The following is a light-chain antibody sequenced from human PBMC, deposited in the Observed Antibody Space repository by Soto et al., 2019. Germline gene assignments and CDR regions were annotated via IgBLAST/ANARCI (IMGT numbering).Light chain of an antibody. CDR1: QSVSIS. CDR2: DAS. Sequence: EIVLAQSPATLSLSPGERATLSCRASQSVSISLAWYQQKPGQAPRLLIYDASNRATGIPDGFSGSGSGTEFTLTISSLQPEDFATYYCLQHNSYPLTFGGGTKVDIK. J-gene: IGKJ4*01. CDR3: LQHNSYPLT. V-gene: IGKV3-11*01.